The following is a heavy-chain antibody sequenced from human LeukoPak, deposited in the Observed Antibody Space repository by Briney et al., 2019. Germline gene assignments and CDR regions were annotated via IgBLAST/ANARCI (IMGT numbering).Heavy chain of an antibody. CDR2: INHNGNVN. D-gene: IGHD2-8*01. V-gene: IGHV3-7*01. CDR3: ARVNPLMAPGAFDI. CDR1: GFTFGSYW. J-gene: IGHJ3*02. Sequence: PGGSLRLSCAASGFTFGSYWMNWARQAPGKGLEWVASINHNGNVNYYVDSVKGRFTISRDNAKNSLYLQMSNLRAEDTAIFYCARVNPLMAPGAFDIWGQGTMVAVSS.